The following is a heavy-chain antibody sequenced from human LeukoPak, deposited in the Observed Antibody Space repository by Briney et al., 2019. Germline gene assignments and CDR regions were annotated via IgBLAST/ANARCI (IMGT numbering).Heavy chain of an antibody. Sequence: GRSLRLSCAASGFTFDDYAMHWVRQAPGKGLEWVSGISWNSGSIGYADSVKGRFTISRDNAKNSLYLQMNSPRAEDTALYYCAKGDGARKYAFDIWGQGTMVTVSS. CDR2: ISWNSGSI. CDR1: GFTFDDYA. V-gene: IGHV3-9*01. CDR3: AKGDGARKYAFDI. D-gene: IGHD1-26*01. J-gene: IGHJ3*02.